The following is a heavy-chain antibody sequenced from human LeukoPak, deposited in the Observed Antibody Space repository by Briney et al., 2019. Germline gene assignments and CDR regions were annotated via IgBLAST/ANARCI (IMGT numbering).Heavy chain of an antibody. CDR3: AKDRYSSSWYFPFDY. D-gene: IGHD6-13*01. CDR2: IRYDGSNK. Sequence: GGSLRLSCAASGFTFSSYGMHWVRQAPGKGLEWVAFIRYDGSNKYYADSVEGRFTISRDNSKNTLYLQMNSLRAEDTAVYYFAKDRYSSSWYFPFDYWGQGTLVTVSS. J-gene: IGHJ4*02. CDR1: GFTFSSYG. V-gene: IGHV3-30*02.